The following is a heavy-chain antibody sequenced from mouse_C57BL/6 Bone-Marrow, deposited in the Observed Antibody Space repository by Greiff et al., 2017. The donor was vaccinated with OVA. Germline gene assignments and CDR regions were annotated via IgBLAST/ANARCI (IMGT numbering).Heavy chain of an antibody. CDR1: GFNIKDDY. CDR2: IDPENGDT. J-gene: IGHJ1*03. V-gene: IGHV14-4*01. D-gene: IGHD1-1*01. Sequence: VQLQQSGAELVRPGASVKLSCTASGFNIKDDYMHWVKQRPEQGLEWIGWIDPENGDTEYASKFQGKATMTADKSSNTAYLQLSSLTSEDTAVYYCTPFITTVVAPYWDYEVWGTGTTVTVSS. CDR3: TPFITTVVAPYWDYEV.